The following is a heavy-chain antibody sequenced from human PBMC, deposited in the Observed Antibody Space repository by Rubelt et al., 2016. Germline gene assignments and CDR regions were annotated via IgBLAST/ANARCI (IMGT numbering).Heavy chain of an antibody. CDR1: GFTFSSYG. CDR3: AKNTRVSIDY. CDR2: IWYDGSNK. D-gene: IGHD6-13*01. V-gene: IGHV3-33*06. J-gene: IGHJ4*02. Sequence: QVQLVESGGGVVQPGRSLRLSCAASGFTFSSYGMHWVRQAPGKGLEWVAVIWYDGSNKYFADSVKGRFTISRDNSKNTLYLQMNTLRAEDTAIYYCAKNTRVSIDYWGQGTLVTVSS.